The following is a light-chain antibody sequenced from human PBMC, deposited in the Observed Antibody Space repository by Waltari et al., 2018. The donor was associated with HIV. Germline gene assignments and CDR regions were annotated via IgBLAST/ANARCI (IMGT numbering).Light chain of an antibody. CDR1: QSVSRN. CDR3: QQYNHWPLA. Sequence: EIVMTQSPSILSVSPGERATLSCRASQSVSRNVAWYQQRPGQAPRLLFYGASVRATDIPARFSGSGSATEFTLTISSLQSEDFAVYFCQQYNHWPLAFGQGTKVEVK. CDR2: GAS. V-gene: IGKV3-15*01. J-gene: IGKJ1*01.